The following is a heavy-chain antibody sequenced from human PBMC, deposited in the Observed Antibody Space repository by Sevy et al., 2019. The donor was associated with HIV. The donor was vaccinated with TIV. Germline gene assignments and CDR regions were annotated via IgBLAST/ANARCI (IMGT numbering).Heavy chain of an antibody. J-gene: IGHJ4*02. CDR1: GFTFDDYA. D-gene: IGHD5-18*01. Sequence: GGSLRLSCAASGFTFDDYAMHWVRQGPGKGLEWVSGISWNSGSIGYAESVKGRFTISRDNAKNSLYLQMNSLRAEDTALHYCAKDINAGYNFGGIDYWGQGTLVTVSS. CDR2: ISWNSGSI. V-gene: IGHV3-9*01. CDR3: AKDINAGYNFGGIDY.